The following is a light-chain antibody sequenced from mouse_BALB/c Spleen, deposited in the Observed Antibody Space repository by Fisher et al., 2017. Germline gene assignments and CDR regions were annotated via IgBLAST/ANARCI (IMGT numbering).Light chain of an antibody. J-gene: IGKJ5*01. CDR2: STS. CDR1: SSVSSSY. V-gene: IGKV4-57-1*01. CDR3: HQYHRSPPT. Sequence: DIVITQTTAIMSASPGEKVTMTCRASSSVSSSYLHWYQQKSGASPKLWIYSTSNLASGVPARFSGSGSGTSYSLTISSMEAEDAATYYCHQYHRSPPTFGAGTKLELK.